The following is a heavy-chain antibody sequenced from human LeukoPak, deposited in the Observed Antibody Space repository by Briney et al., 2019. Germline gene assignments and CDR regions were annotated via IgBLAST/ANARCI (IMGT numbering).Heavy chain of an antibody. CDR2: IYSGGST. CDR1: GFTVSSNY. J-gene: IGHJ4*02. V-gene: IGHV3-66*02. CDR3: AKGHEQQLALSDY. Sequence: PGGSLRLSCAASGFTVSSNYMSWVRQAPGKGLEWVSVIYSGGSTYYADSVKGRFTISRDNSKNTLYLQMNSLRAEDTAVYYCAKGHEQQLALSDYWGQGTLVTVSS. D-gene: IGHD6-13*01.